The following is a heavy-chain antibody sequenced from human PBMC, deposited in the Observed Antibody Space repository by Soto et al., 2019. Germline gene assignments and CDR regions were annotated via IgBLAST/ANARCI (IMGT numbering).Heavy chain of an antibody. J-gene: IGHJ4*02. V-gene: IGHV3-21*01. CDR3: ARDRYFDWLGPVAN. Sequence: GGSLRLCCAASGFTFSSYSMNWVRQAPGKGLEWVSSISSSSSYIYYADSVKGRFTISRDNAKNSLYLQMNSLRAEDTAVYYCARDRYFDWLGPVANWGQGTLVTVSS. CDR1: GFTFSSYS. D-gene: IGHD3-9*01. CDR2: ISSSSSYI.